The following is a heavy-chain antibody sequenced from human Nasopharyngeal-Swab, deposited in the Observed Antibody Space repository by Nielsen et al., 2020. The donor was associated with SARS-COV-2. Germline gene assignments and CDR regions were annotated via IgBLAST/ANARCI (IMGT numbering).Heavy chain of an antibody. Sequence: SLRLSCTASGFTFGDYAMSWFRQAPGKGLVWVGFIRSKAYGGTTEYAASVKGRFTISRDDSKSIAYLQMNSLKTEDTAVYYCTRRLARGYSYGATASDAFDIWGKGKMVTVSS. CDR3: TRRLARGYSYGATASDAFDI. D-gene: IGHD5-18*01. CDR2: IRSKAYGGTT. CDR1: GFTFGDYA. J-gene: IGHJ3*02. V-gene: IGHV3-49*03.